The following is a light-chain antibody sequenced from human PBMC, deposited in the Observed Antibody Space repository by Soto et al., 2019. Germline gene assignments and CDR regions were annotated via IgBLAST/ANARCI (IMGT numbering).Light chain of an antibody. CDR2: EVS. CDR3: ISYAGINLLYV. CDR1: SSDVGGYNY. V-gene: IGLV2-8*01. J-gene: IGLJ1*01. Sequence: QSALTQPPSASGSPVQSVTISCTGTSSDVGGYNYVSWYQQHPGKAPKLMIYEVSKRPSGVPDRFSGSKSGNTASLTVSGLQAEDEADYYCISYAGINLLYVFGTGTKVTVL.